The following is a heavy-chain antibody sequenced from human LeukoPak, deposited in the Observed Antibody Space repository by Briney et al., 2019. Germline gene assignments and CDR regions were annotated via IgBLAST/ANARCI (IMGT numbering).Heavy chain of an antibody. Sequence: GGSLRLSCTASGFTFSSYPMHWVRQAPGWGLEWVAVISSDGSAQSCADSVKDRFTTSRDNSKNTLYLQMNSLRVEDTAVYYCAKGGCSGGSCYRDFDYWGQGTLVTVSS. CDR1: GFTFSSYP. J-gene: IGHJ4*02. D-gene: IGHD2-15*01. V-gene: IGHV3-30*04. CDR3: AKGGCSGGSCYRDFDY. CDR2: ISSDGSAQ.